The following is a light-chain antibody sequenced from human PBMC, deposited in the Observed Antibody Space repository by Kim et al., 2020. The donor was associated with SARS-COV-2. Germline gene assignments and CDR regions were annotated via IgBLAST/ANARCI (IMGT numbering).Light chain of an antibody. V-gene: IGLV2-8*01. CDR2: DVS. Sequence: QSAIISCSGTRSDVGGYNYVSWYQHHPGKAPKLMIYDVSKRPSGVPDRFSGSKSGHTASLTVSGLQAEDEADYYCSSYPGSNNLGVFGGGTKVTVL. J-gene: IGLJ3*02. CDR1: RSDVGGYNY. CDR3: SSYPGSNNLGV.